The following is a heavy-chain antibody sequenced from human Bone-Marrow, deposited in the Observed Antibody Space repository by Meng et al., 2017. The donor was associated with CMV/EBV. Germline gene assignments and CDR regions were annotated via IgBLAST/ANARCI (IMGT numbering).Heavy chain of an antibody. V-gene: IGHV1-46*01. J-gene: IGHJ4*02. CDR1: GYTFTSYG. D-gene: IGHD1-26*01. Sequence: ASVKVSCKASGYTFTSYGISWVRQAPGQGLEWMGIINPSGGSTSYAQKFQGRVTMTRDTSTSTVYMELSSLRSEDTAVYYCARDRWGSGSYGEGEFDYWGQGTLVTVYS. CDR2: INPSGGST. CDR3: ARDRWGSGSYGEGEFDY.